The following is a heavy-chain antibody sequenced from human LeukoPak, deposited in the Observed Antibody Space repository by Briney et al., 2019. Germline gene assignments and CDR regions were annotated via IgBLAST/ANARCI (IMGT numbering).Heavy chain of an antibody. CDR2: IYYSGST. CDR3: ARSSANYYDSSGYYYVPPYYFDY. CDR1: GGSISSSSYY. Sequence: SATLSLTCTVSGGSISSSSYYWGWIRQPPGKGLEWIGSIYYSGSTYYNPSLKSRVTISVDTSKNQFPLKLSSVTAADTAVYYCARSSANYYDSSGYYYVPPYYFDYWGQGTLVTVSS. J-gene: IGHJ4*02. V-gene: IGHV4-39*01. D-gene: IGHD3-22*01.